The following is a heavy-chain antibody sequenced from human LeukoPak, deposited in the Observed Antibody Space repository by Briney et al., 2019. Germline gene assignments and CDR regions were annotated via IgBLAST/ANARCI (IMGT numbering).Heavy chain of an antibody. V-gene: IGHV1-2*02. J-gene: IGHJ4*02. CDR1: GYTFTNYY. Sequence: ASVKVSCKASGYTFTNYYIHWMRQAPGQGLEWMGWINPNSGGTNFAQKFQGRVTMTRDTSISTTYMELSGLSSDDTAVYYCAVRPDTGSIPLFDYWGQGTLVTVSS. CDR2: INPNSGGT. D-gene: IGHD5-18*01. CDR3: AVRPDTGSIPLFDY.